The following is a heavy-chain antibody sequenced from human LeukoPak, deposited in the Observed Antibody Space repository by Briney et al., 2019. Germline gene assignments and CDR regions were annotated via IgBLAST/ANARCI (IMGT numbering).Heavy chain of an antibody. V-gene: IGHV3-7*01. CDR3: ARDDSPQDSGRYFDAFDM. Sequence: SGGSLRLSCVGSGFTFSTYWMTWVRQAPGKGLEWVANIRRDGDVEHYADSVRGRFTVSRDNAKNSMYLQMNSLRAEDTAVYYCARDDSPQDSGRYFDAFDMWGQGTMVTVSS. J-gene: IGHJ3*02. D-gene: IGHD3-10*01. CDR2: IRRDGDVE. CDR1: GFTFSTYW.